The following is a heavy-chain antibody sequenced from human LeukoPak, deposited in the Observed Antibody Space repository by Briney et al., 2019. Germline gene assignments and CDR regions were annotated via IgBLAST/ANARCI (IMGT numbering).Heavy chain of an antibody. V-gene: IGHV3-30*02. CDR1: GFTFSSYG. J-gene: IGHJ6*03. D-gene: IGHD3-16*02. CDR3: AKDGVILAPGIYWYMDV. CDR2: IWYGGGNK. Sequence: GGSLRLSCAASGFTFSSYGMHWVRQAPGKGLEWVAVIWYGGGNKYYADSVKGRFTISRDNSKNTLYLQMNSLRAEDTAVFYCAKDGVILAPGIYWYMDVWGRGTTVTVSS.